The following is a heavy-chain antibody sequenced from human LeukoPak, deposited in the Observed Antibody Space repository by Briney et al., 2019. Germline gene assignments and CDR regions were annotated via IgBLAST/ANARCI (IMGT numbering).Heavy chain of an antibody. CDR2: INPNSGGT. CDR3: ARDSSSSAYYYMDV. D-gene: IGHD6-6*01. CDR1: GYTFTGYY. V-gene: IGHV1-2*02. Sequence: ASVTVSCKASGYTFTGYYMHWVRQAPGQGLEWMGWINPNSGGTNYAQKFQGRVTMTRDTSISTAYMELSRLRSEDMAVYYCARDSSSSAYYYMDVWGKGTTVTVSS. J-gene: IGHJ6*03.